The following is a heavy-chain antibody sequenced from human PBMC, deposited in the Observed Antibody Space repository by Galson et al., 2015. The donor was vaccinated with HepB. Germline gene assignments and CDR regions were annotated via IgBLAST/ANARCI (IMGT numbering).Heavy chain of an antibody. CDR2: IYPGDSDT. CDR3: ARQDGSAKYYFDY. J-gene: IGHJ4*02. Sequence: VKKPGESLKISCKGSGYSFASYWIGWVRQMPGKGLEWMGIIYPGDSDTRYSPSFQGQVTISADKSINTAYLQWNSLKASDTAMYYCARQDGSAKYYFDYWGQGTLVTVSS. D-gene: IGHD5-24*01. V-gene: IGHV5-51*01. CDR1: GYSFASYW.